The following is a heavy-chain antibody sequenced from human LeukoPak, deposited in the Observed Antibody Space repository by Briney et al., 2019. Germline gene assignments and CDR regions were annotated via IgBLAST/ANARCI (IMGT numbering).Heavy chain of an antibody. D-gene: IGHD5-18*01. CDR2: ISSSSSYT. Sequence: GGSLRLSCAASGFTFSSYSMNWVRQAPGKGLEWVSSISSSSSYTYYADSVKGRFTISRDNAKNSLYLQMNSLRAEDTAVYYCARDAPDSYDYWGQGTLVTVSS. CDR3: ARDAPDSYDY. CDR1: GFTFSSYS. J-gene: IGHJ4*02. V-gene: IGHV3-21*01.